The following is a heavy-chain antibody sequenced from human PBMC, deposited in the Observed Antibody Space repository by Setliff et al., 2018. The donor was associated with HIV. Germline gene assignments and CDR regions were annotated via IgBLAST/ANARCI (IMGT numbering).Heavy chain of an antibody. D-gene: IGHD5-18*01. CDR1: GGSISSSY. CDR2: IYYSGST. CDR3: ARAGSYGWDY. J-gene: IGHJ4*02. V-gene: IGHV4-59*01. Sequence: PSETLSLTCTVSGGSISSSYWTWIRQPPGKGLEWIGYIYYSGSTNYNPSLKSRLTISVDTSKNQVSLKLSSVTAADTAVYYCARAGSYGWDYWGQGTLVTVSS.